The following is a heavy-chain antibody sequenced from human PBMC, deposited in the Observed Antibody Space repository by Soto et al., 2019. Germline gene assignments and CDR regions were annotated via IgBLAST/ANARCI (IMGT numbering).Heavy chain of an antibody. J-gene: IGHJ4*02. CDR2: IWYDGSNK. CDR3: HGMATTRGAELGHPPPIDY. Sequence: QVQLVESGGGVVQPGRSLRLSCAASGFTFSSYGMHWVRQAPGKGLEWVAVIWYDGSNKYYADSVKGRFTISRDNSKNTLYLQMNSLRAEDTAVYYCHGMATTRGAELGHPPPIDYWGQGTLVTVSS. V-gene: IGHV3-33*01. CDR1: GFTFSSYG. D-gene: IGHD7-27*01.